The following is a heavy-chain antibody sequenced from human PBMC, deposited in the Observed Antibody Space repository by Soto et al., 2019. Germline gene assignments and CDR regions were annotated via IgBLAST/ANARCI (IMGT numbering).Heavy chain of an antibody. V-gene: IGHV3-23*01. Sequence: DVQLLESGGGLVQPEGSLRLSCAASGFTFSSYAMGWVRQGPGKGLEWVAVVSIGGSTHYADSVRGRFTISRDNSKNTLSLQMHSLTAEDTPVYFCAKRRGAGGHFDYWGQGALVTVSS. CDR3: AKRRGAGGHFDY. J-gene: IGHJ4*02. CDR1: GFTFSSYA. D-gene: IGHD2-15*01. CDR2: VSIGGST.